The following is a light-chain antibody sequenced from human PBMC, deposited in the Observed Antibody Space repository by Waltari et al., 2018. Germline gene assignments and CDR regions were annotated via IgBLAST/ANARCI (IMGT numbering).Light chain of an antibody. CDR2: RTN. V-gene: IGLV10-54*04. Sequence: QAGLTQPPSVSKALKQTAPLTCIGNKNNVGNQGVVWLQQRQGHPPKLLSSRTNNRPSGISERFSTSRSGNTASLTISGLQAEDEGDYYCAAWDNNLNAYVFGPGTKVTVL. CDR1: KNNVGNQG. J-gene: IGLJ1*01. CDR3: AAWDNNLNAYV.